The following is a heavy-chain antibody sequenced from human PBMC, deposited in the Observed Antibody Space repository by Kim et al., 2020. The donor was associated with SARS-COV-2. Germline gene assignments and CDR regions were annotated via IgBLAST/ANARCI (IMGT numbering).Heavy chain of an antibody. J-gene: IGHJ5*02. Sequence: SSTSYADSVKGRFTISRDNAKNTLYLQMNSLRAEDTAVYYCARRGSAMFDPWGQGTLVTVSS. V-gene: IGHV3-74*01. D-gene: IGHD6-19*01. CDR3: ARRGSAMFDP. CDR2: SST.